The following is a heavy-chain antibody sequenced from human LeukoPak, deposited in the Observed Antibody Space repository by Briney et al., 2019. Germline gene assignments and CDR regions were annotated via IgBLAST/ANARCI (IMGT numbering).Heavy chain of an antibody. V-gene: IGHV1-46*01. D-gene: IGHD3-3*01. Sequence: ASVKVSCKASGYTFTSYYMHWVRQAPGQGLEWMGIINPSGGSTSYAQKFQGRVTMTRDTSTSTVYMELRSLRSDDTAVYYCAREGRGYYDFWSGYYTYYYYYMDVWGKGTTVTVSS. CDR1: GYTFTSYY. J-gene: IGHJ6*03. CDR3: AREGRGYYDFWSGYYTYYYYYMDV. CDR2: INPSGGST.